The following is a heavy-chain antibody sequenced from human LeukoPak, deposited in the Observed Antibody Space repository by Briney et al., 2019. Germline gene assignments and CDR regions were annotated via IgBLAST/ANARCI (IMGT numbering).Heavy chain of an antibody. Sequence: GGSLRLSCAASGFTFSTYWMSWVRQAPGKGLECVANIKRDGSEKYYVDSVKGRFTIFRDDAKSSLYLQMNSLRAEDTAVYFCARAYTGNRWHFDYWGQGTLVTVSS. CDR1: GFTFSTYW. D-gene: IGHD2-2*02. J-gene: IGHJ4*02. CDR3: ARAYTGNRWHFDY. V-gene: IGHV3-7*03. CDR2: IKRDGSEK.